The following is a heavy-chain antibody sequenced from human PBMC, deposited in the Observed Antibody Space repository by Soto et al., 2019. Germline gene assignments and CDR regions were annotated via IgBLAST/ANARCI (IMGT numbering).Heavy chain of an antibody. J-gene: IGHJ6*02. CDR2: IYYSGST. CDR1: GGSISSSSYY. CDR3: ARQWDGSGSYYLGYYYYSMDV. V-gene: IGHV4-39*01. Sequence: SETLSLTCTVSGGSISSSSYYWGWIRQPPGKGLEWIGSIYYSGSTYYNPSLKSRVTISVDTSKNQFSLKLSSVTAADTAVYYCARQWDGSGSYYLGYYYYSMDVWGQGTTVTVSS. D-gene: IGHD3-10*01.